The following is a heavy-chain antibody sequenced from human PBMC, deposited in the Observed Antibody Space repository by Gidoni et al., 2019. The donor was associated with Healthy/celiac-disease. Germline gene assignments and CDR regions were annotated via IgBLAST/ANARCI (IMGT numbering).Heavy chain of an antibody. CDR1: GFTFSSYS. J-gene: IGHJ3*02. CDR2: ISSSSSYI. Sequence: EVQLVESGGGLVKPGGSLRLSCAASGFTFSSYSMNWVRQAPGKGLEWVSSISSSSSYIYYADSVKGRFTISRDNAKNSLYLQMNSLRAEDTAVYYCARLLATYYYDSSGNDAFDIWGQGTMVTVSS. V-gene: IGHV3-21*01. D-gene: IGHD3-22*01. CDR3: ARLLATYYYDSSGNDAFDI.